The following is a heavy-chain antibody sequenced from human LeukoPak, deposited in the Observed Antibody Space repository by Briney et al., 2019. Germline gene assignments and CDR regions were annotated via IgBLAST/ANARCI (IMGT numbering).Heavy chain of an antibody. CDR3: ARDKPPNYYDSSGLDY. J-gene: IGHJ4*02. V-gene: IGHV1-18*01. CDR2: ISLNNGNT. Sequence: ASVKVSCKASGYAFDYYGITWVRQAPGQGLEWVGWISLNNGNTHYTKYAQKFQGRVTLTADTSTATAYMELRGLRSDDTAVYYCARDKPPNYYDSSGLDYWGQGTLVTVSS. D-gene: IGHD3-22*01. CDR1: GYAFDYYG.